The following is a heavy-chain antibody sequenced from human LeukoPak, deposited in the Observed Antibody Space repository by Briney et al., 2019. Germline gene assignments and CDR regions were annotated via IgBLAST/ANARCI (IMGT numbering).Heavy chain of an antibody. J-gene: IGHJ6*02. CDR3: ARFQSSSSWDYYYGLDV. V-gene: IGHV4-30-2*02. Sequence: SETLSLTCTVPGGSISSGGYYWSWIRQPPGKGLEWIGYIYHSGSTYYNPSLKSRVTISVDTSKNQVSLKLSSVTAADTAVYYCARFQSSSSWDYYYGLDVWGQGTTVTVSS. CDR1: GGSISSGGYY. D-gene: IGHD2-2*01. CDR2: IYHSGST.